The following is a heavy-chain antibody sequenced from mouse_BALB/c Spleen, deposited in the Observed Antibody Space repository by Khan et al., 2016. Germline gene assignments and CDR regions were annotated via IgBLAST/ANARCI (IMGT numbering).Heavy chain of an antibody. J-gene: IGHJ3*01. CDR2: IDPANGNT. V-gene: IGHV14-3*02. D-gene: IGHD3-3*01. CDR1: GFNIKDTY. CDR3: ARSVLGTLFFAY. Sequence: VRLQQSGAELVKPGASVKLSCTASGFNIKDTYMHWVKQRPEQGLEWIGRIDPANGNTKYDPKFQGKATITADTSSTTAYLQLSSLTSEDTAVYFCARSVLGTLFFAYWGQGTLVTVSA.